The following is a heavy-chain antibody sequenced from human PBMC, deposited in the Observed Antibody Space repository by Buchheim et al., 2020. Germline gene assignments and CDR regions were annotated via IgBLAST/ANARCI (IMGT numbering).Heavy chain of an antibody. D-gene: IGHD6-13*01. CDR3: AALAAAGTLDY. J-gene: IGHJ4*02. Sequence: QVQLVESGGGVVQPGRSLRLSCAASGFTFSSYGMHWVRQAPGKGLEWVAVISYDGSNKYYADSVKGRFTISRDNSKNPLYLQMNSLRAEDTAVYYCAALAAAGTLDYWGQGTL. CDR2: ISYDGSNK. CDR1: GFTFSSYG. V-gene: IGHV3-30*03.